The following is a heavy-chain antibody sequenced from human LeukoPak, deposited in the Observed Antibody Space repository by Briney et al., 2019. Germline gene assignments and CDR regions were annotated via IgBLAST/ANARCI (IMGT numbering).Heavy chain of an antibody. CDR3: ARLPDGSGWYLFDY. V-gene: IGHV5-51*01. J-gene: IGHJ4*02. Sequence: GESLQISCQGSGYSLTSYWIGWVRQMPGKGLEWMGIIYPGDSDTRYSPSFQGQVTISADKSISTAYLQWSSLKASDTAMYYCARLPDGSGWYLFDYWGQGTLVTVSS. CDR1: GYSLTSYW. D-gene: IGHD6-19*01. CDR2: IYPGDSDT.